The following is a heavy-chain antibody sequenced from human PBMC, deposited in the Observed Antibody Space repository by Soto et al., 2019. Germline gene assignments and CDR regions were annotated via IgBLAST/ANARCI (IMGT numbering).Heavy chain of an antibody. J-gene: IGHJ4*02. CDR3: AKTSSLFDY. Sequence: EVQLLESGGGLVQPGGSLRLSCAASGFTFSNYAMSWVRQAPGKGLEWVSSISKSGGGTYHADSVKGRFTISRDNSKNTLYLQMNSLKAEDTAVYSCAKTSSLFDYWGQGTLVTVSS. CDR2: ISKSGGGT. V-gene: IGHV3-23*01. D-gene: IGHD6-13*01. CDR1: GFTFSNYA.